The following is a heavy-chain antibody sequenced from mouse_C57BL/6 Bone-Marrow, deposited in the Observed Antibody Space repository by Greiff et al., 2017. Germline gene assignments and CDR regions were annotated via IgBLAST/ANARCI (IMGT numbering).Heavy chain of an antibody. CDR1: GYTFTNYW. Sequence: QVHVKQSGAELVRPGTSVKMSCKASGYTFTNYWIGWAKQRPGHGLEWIGDIYPGGGYTNYNAKFKGKATLTADKSSSTAYMQFSSLTSEDSAIYYCARRDDGYFDVWGTGTTVTVSS. CDR3: ARRDDGYFDV. J-gene: IGHJ1*03. CDR2: IYPGGGYT. V-gene: IGHV1-63*01. D-gene: IGHD2-3*01.